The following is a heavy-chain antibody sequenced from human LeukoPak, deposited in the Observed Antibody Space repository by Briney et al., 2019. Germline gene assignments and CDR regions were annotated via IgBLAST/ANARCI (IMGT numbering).Heavy chain of an antibody. D-gene: IGHD6-19*01. CDR3: AKESVRLRIAVAGTYFDY. Sequence: GGSLRLSCAASGFTFSSCAMNWVRQAPGKGLQWVSTISASGGTTSYADSVKGRFTISRDNSKNTLYLQMNSLRAEDTAVYYCAKESVRLRIAVAGTYFDYWGQGTLVTVSS. V-gene: IGHV3-23*01. J-gene: IGHJ4*02. CDR1: GFTFSSCA. CDR2: ISASGGTT.